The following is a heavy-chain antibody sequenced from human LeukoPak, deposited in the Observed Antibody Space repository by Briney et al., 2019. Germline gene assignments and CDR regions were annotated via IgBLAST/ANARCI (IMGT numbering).Heavy chain of an antibody. CDR1: GDSISSTSYF. D-gene: IGHD3-16*01. CDR2: IYYGGST. J-gene: IGHJ4*02. V-gene: IGHV4-39*01. Sequence: PSETLSLTCAVSGDSISSTSYFWGWIRQPPGKGLEWIGSIYYGGSTYYNPSLKSRVTISLDTSKSQFSLNLISVTASDTAVYYCARRRGSGTYYFDYWGQGTLVTVSS. CDR3: ARRRGSGTYYFDY.